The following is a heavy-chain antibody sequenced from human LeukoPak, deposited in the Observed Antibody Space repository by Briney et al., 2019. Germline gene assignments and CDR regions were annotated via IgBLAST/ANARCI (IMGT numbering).Heavy chain of an antibody. Sequence: PGGSLRLSCAAFGFTFSTYWMHWVRQAPGKGLVWVSRIKSDGGTNYADSVKGRFTISRDNAKKTVSLQMNSLRPEDTGVYYCARAPSEIGGYYPEYFRHWGQGTPVTVSS. V-gene: IGHV3-74*01. CDR3: ARAPSEIGGYYPEYFRH. D-gene: IGHD3-22*01. J-gene: IGHJ1*01. CDR1: GFTFSTYW. CDR2: IKSDGGT.